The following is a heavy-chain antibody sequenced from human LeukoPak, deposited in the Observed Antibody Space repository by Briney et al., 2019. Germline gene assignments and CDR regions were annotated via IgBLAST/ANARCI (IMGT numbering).Heavy chain of an antibody. CDR1: GFTFSNYA. CDR3: AKAYSIGWYYFDC. J-gene: IGHJ4*02. V-gene: IGHV3-23*01. Sequence: GGSLGLSCAASGFTFSNYAMSWVRQAPGKGLEWVSGISGSGGNTYYADSVKGRFTISRDNAKNTLYLQMNSLRAEDTAVYYCAKAYSIGWYYFDCWGQGTLVTVSS. CDR2: ISGSGGNT. D-gene: IGHD6-19*01.